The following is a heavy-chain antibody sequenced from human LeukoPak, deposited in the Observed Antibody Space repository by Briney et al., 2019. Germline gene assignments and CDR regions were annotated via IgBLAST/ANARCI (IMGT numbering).Heavy chain of an antibody. Sequence: GGSLRLSCAASGFTFSSYAMHWVRQAPGKGLEWVAVISYDGSNKYYADSVKGRFTISRDNSKNTLYLQMNSLRAEDTAVYYCARGVSSGGGANWFDPWGQGTLVTVSS. V-gene: IGHV3-30-3*01. CDR1: GFTFSSYA. CDR3: ARGVSSGGGANWFDP. CDR2: ISYDGSNK. J-gene: IGHJ5*02. D-gene: IGHD6-19*01.